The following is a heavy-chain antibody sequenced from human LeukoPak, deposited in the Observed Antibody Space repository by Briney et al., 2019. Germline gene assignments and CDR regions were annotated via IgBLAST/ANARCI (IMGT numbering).Heavy chain of an antibody. CDR3: ARIIAVAVNDAFDI. Sequence: ASVKASCKASGYTFTSYDINWVRQATGQGLEWMGWMNPNSGNTGYAQKFQGRVTMTRDTSTSTVSMELSSLRSEDTAVYFCARIIAVAVNDAFDIWGQGTMVTVSS. CDR1: GYTFTSYD. J-gene: IGHJ3*02. V-gene: IGHV1-8*02. D-gene: IGHD6-19*01. CDR2: MNPNSGNT.